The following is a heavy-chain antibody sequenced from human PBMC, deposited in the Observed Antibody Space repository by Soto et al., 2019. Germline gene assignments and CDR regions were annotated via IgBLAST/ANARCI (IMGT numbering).Heavy chain of an antibody. Sequence: GGSLRLSCAASGFTFSYYYMSWIRQSPGKGLEWVSYISSSGSTIYYADSVKGRFTISRDNAKNSLYLQMNSLRAEDTAVYYCARDRSSNPLYWYYGMDVWGQGTTVTVS. V-gene: IGHV3-11*01. J-gene: IGHJ6*02. CDR3: ARDRSSNPLYWYYGMDV. CDR2: ISSSGSTI. CDR1: GFTFSYYY. D-gene: IGHD4-4*01.